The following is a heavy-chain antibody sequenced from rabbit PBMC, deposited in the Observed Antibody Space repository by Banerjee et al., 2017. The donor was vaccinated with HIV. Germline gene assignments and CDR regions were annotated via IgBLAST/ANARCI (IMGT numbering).Heavy chain of an antibody. CDR1: GFSFSTNYC. CDR3: ARAYNSGWGGYFNL. J-gene: IGHJ4*01. CDR2: IGTSSGNT. V-gene: IGHV1S40*01. Sequence: QSLEESGGDLVKPGASLTLTCTASGFSFSTNYCICWVRQAPGKGLEWIACIGTSSGNTYYASWAKGRFTISKTSSTTVTLQMTSLTPADTATYFCARAYNSGWGGYFNLWGPGTLVTVS. D-gene: IGHD4-1*01.